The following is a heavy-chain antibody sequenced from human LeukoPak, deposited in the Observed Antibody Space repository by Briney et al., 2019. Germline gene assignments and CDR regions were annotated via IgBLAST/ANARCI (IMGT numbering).Heavy chain of an antibody. J-gene: IGHJ4*02. CDR2: INPNSGGT. V-gene: IGHV1-2*06. CDR3: ARDIVGIGYYDSSGHEDY. CDR1: GYTFTGYY. D-gene: IGHD3-22*01. Sequence: ASVKVSCKASGYTFTGYYIHWVRQAPGQGLEWMGRINPNSGGTNYAQKFQGRVTMTRDTPISTAYMELSRLRSDDTAVYYCARDIVGIGYYDSSGHEDYWGQGSLVTVSS.